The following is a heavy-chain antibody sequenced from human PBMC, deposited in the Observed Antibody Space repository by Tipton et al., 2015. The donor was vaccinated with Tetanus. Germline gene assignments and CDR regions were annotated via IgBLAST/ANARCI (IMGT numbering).Heavy chain of an antibody. CDR3: ARGGRELLPAELIDY. D-gene: IGHD1-26*01. Sequence: LVQSGAEVKKPGESLKISCKGSGYSFTSYWIGWVRQMPGKGLEWMGIIYPGDSDTRYSPSFQGQVTIPADKSISTAYLQWSSLKASDTAMYYCARGGRELLPAELIDYWGQGTLVTVSS. V-gene: IGHV5-51*01. CDR1: GYSFTSYW. CDR2: IYPGDSDT. J-gene: IGHJ4*02.